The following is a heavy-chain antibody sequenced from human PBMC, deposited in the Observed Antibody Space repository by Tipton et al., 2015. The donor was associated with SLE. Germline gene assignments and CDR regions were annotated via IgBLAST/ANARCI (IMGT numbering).Heavy chain of an antibody. D-gene: IGHD3-3*01. Sequence: TLSLTCTVSGGSISSSGYYWSWIRQHPGKGLEWIGYIYSGGRTYYSLSRKSRVTISVDTSKNQFSLKLSSVTAADTAVYYCARYGIRSGKDIWGQGTMVTVSS. CDR3: ARYGIRSGKDI. CDR1: GGSISSSGYY. V-gene: IGHV4-31*03. J-gene: IGHJ3*02. CDR2: IYSGGRT.